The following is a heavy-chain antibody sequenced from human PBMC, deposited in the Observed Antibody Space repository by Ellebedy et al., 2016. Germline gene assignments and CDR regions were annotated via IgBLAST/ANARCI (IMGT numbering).Heavy chain of an antibody. CDR2: IYYSGST. D-gene: IGHD3-16*01. Sequence: SETLSLTXTVSGGSISSGDYYWSWIRQPPGKGLEWIGYIYYSGSTYYNPSLKSRVTISVDTSKNQFSLKLNSVTAADTAVYYCARRGGDLYSPYYFDYWGRGTLVTVSS. CDR3: ARRGGDLYSPYYFDY. CDR1: GGSISSGDYY. V-gene: IGHV4-30-4*02. J-gene: IGHJ4*02.